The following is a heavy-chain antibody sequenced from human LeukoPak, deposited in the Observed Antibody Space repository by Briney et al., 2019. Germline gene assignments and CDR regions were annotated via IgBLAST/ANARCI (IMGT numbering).Heavy chain of an antibody. V-gene: IGHV3-20*04. Sequence: GGALRLSCATSGFNFDDYGMSWVRQAPGKGLEWVSGINWNGGSTGYADSVKGRFTISRDNAKNSLYLQMNSLRAEDTALYYCARSGRWDDAFDIWGQGTMVTVSS. CDR3: ARSGRWDDAFDI. D-gene: IGHD6-25*01. CDR1: GFNFDDYG. J-gene: IGHJ3*02. CDR2: INWNGGST.